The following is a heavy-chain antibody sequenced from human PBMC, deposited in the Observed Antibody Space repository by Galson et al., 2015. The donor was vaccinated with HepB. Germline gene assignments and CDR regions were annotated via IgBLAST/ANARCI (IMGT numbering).Heavy chain of an antibody. D-gene: IGHD2-2*02. CDR2: IIPIFGTA. V-gene: IGHV1-69*13. J-gene: IGHJ3*02. CDR1: GGTFSSYA. CDR3: AGPPSSEVVVPAAILLSAFDI. Sequence: SVKVSCKASGGTFSSYAISWVRQAPGQGLEWMGGIIPIFGTANYAQKFQGRVTITADESTSTAYMELSSLRSEDTAVYYCAGPPSSEVVVPAAILLSAFDIWGQGTMVTVSS.